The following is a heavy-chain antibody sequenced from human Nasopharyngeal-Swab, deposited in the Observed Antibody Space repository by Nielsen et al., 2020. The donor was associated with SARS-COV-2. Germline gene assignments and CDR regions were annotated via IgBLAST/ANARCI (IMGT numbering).Heavy chain of an antibody. D-gene: IGHD6-19*01. Sequence: ASVKVSCNASGYTFTSYGISWVRQAPGQGLEWMGWISAYNGNTNYAQKLQGRVTMTTDTSTSTAYMELRSLRSDDTAVYYCARESSSGWVGRYYFDYWGQGTLVTVSS. CDR2: ISAYNGNT. V-gene: IGHV1-18*01. CDR1: GYTFTSYG. J-gene: IGHJ4*02. CDR3: ARESSSGWVGRYYFDY.